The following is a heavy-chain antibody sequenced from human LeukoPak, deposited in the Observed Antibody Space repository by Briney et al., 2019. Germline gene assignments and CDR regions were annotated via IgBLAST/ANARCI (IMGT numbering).Heavy chain of an antibody. D-gene: IGHD1-14*01. CDR1: GGSISSGGYY. CDR3: ARDPGQTDAAFDY. J-gene: IGHJ4*02. CDR2: IYYSGST. Sequence: SQTLSLTCTVSGGSISSGGYYWSWIRQHPGKGLEWIGYIYYSGSTYYNPSLKSRVTISVDTSKNQFSLKLSSATAADTAVHYCARDPGQTDAAFDYWGQGTLVTVSS. V-gene: IGHV4-31*03.